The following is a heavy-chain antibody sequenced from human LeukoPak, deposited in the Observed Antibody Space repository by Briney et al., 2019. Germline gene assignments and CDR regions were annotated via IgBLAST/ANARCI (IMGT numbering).Heavy chain of an antibody. D-gene: IGHD3-9*01. CDR3: AREKDAVLRYFDWLLGPYDY. V-gene: IGHV1-69*05. Sequence: SVKVSCKASGYTFTSYGISWVRQAPGQGLEWMGRIIPIFGTANYAQKFQGRVTITTDESTSTAYMELSSLRSEDTAVYYCAREKDAVLRYFDWLLGPYDYWGQGTLVTVSS. J-gene: IGHJ4*02. CDR1: GYTFTSYG. CDR2: IIPIFGTA.